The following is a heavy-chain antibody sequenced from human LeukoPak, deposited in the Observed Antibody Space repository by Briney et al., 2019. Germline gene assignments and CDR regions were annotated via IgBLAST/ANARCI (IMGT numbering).Heavy chain of an antibody. CDR1: VFTLNICS. V-gene: IGHV3-30-3*01. J-gene: IGHJ4*02. CDR2: ISYDGSNK. Sequence: GGSLTLSCAPSVFTLNICSMQGVPGAPHGGVECGAVISYDGSNKYYADSVKGRFTISRDNSKNTLYLQMNSLRAEDTAVYYCARDASGYYYDPSYYFDYWGQGTLVTVSS. D-gene: IGHD3-22*01. CDR3: ARDASGYYYDPSYYFDY.